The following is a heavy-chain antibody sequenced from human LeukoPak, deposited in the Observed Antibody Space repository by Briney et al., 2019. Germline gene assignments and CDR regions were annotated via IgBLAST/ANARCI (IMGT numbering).Heavy chain of an antibody. CDR3: AKSTSIVPAATEFDY. V-gene: IGHV3-9*03. CDR1: GFTFADYA. J-gene: IGHJ4*02. CDR2: ISWNSGSI. D-gene: IGHD2-2*01. Sequence: GGSLRLSCAASGFTFADYAMHWVRQAPGKGLEWVSGISWNSGSIGYADSVKGRFTISRDNAKNSLYLQMNSLRAEDMALYYWAKSTSIVPAATEFDYWGQGTLVTVSS.